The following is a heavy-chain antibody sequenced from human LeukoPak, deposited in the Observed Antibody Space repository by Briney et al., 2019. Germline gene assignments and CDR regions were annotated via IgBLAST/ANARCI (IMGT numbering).Heavy chain of an antibody. CDR1: GLTFSNAW. CDR3: ATASSGLFY. D-gene: IGHD3-16*01. J-gene: IGHJ4*02. V-gene: IGHV3-15*01. CDR2: IKRKTDGETT. Sequence: GESLRLSCAASGLTFSNAWMSWVRQAPGEGLEGVGRIKRKTDGETTEYVAPVKGRFTISRDDSKNTLYMKMNSLKTEDTGVYYCATASSGLFYWGQGTLVTVSS.